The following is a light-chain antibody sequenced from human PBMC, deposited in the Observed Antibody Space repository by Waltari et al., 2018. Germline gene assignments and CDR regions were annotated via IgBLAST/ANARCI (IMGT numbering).Light chain of an antibody. CDR2: RAS. J-gene: IGKJ4*02. V-gene: IGKV1-NL1*01. Sequence: DIQMTQSPYSLSASVGDRVTITCRASQAISNSLAWYQQKPGKAPKVLLYRASTLESGVPSRFSGSGTGTDYTLTISSLQPEDFATYYCQQYAATPLTFGGGTKVEIK. CDR1: QAISNS. CDR3: QQYAATPLT.